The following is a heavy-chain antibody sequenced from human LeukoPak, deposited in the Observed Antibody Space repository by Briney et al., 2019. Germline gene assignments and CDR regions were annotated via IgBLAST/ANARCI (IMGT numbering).Heavy chain of an antibody. CDR3: ATSAADDYYYYYYRDV. D-gene: IGHD6-13*01. Sequence: QNGVTLRLSCASSVFPLRISWISCVTPAPGKGLEAVANIKQHGREKYCVDALKRRFHIYRDNPQNSLYRHMHSVRCWDTAVYFCATSAADDYYYYYYRDVWVKGTTVTVSS. J-gene: IGHJ6*03. CDR1: VFPLRISW. CDR2: IKQHGREK. V-gene: IGHV3-7*01.